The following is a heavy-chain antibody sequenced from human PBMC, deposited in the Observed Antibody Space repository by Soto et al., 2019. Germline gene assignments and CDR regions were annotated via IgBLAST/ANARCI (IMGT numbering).Heavy chain of an antibody. CDR1: GGSISSGDYY. V-gene: IGHV4-30-4*01. CDR3: ARDDGSCSGGGCCYWFDP. Sequence: TQTLSLTCTVSGGSISSGDYYWSWIRQPPGKGLEWIGYIYYSGSTYYNPSLKSLVTISVDTSKNQFSLKLSSVTAADTAVYYWARDDGSCSGGGCCYWFDPWGPGTLVTMSS. CDR2: IYYSGST. D-gene: IGHD2-15*01. J-gene: IGHJ5*02.